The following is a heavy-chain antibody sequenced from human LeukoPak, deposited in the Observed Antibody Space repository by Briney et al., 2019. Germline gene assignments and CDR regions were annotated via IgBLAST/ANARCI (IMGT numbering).Heavy chain of an antibody. J-gene: IGHJ2*01. V-gene: IGHV3-30*18. CDR2: ISYDGSNK. CDR3: AKDGSITMVRGVRFYWYFDL. Sequence: GRTQRLCCAASGFTCSSVGIHWVRKAPGKGLEWVAVISYDGSNKYYAASVKGRFTISRDNSKNTLYLQMNSLRAEDTAVYYCAKDGSITMVRGVRFYWYFDLWGRGTLATVSS. CDR1: GFTCSSVG. D-gene: IGHD3-10*01.